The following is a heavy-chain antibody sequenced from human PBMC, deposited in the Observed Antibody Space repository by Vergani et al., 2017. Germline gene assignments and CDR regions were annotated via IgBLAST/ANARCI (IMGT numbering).Heavy chain of an antibody. J-gene: IGHJ4*02. D-gene: IGHD2-15*01. V-gene: IGHV4-61*02. CDR2: IHTSGST. CDR3: ARGSCLGGSCYKPLVDY. CDR1: GGSINSHNYY. Sequence: QVQLQESGPGLVKPSQTLSLTCTVSGGSINSHNYYWSWIRQPAGKGLEWIGRIHTSGSTNYKPSLKSRVTMSEDTSKNQFSLNLTSVTAADTAVYFCARGSCLGGSCYKPLVDYWGQGILVTVSS.